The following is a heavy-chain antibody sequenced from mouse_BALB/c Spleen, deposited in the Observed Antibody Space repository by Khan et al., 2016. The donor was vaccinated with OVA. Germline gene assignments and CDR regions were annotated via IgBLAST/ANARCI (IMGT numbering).Heavy chain of an antibody. D-gene: IGHD6-1*01. CDR3: ARTASINY. CDR2: ISYSGRT. Sequence: VQLQESGPGLVKPSQSLSLTCTVTGYSITSDYGWYLIRQLPQNKLGCMGTISYSGRTNYNQSLKSRITITRDTSKNQFFLQLTAVTTEDTATYYWARTASINYWGQGTTLTVSS. V-gene: IGHV3-2*02. CDR1: GYSITSDYG. J-gene: IGHJ2*01.